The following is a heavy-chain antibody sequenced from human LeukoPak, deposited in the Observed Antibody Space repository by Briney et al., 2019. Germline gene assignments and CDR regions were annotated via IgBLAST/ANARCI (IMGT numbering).Heavy chain of an antibody. V-gene: IGHV3-53*01. CDR1: GFTVSSNY. J-gene: IGHJ3*02. D-gene: IGHD3-22*01. CDR2: IYSGGST. Sequence: GGSLRLSCAASGFTVSSNYMSWVRQAPGKGLGWVSVIYSGGSTYYADCVKGRFTVSRDNSKNTLYLQMNSLRDEDTAVYYCARIKYFYDNSGHYYDAFDIWGQGTMVTVSS. CDR3: ARIKYFYDNSGHYYDAFDI.